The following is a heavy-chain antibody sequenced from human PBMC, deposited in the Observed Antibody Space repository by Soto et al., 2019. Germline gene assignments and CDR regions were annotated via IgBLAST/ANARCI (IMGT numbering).Heavy chain of an antibody. CDR3: AREGGSDSLAPKTNWFDT. D-gene: IGHD6-25*01. Sequence: QVQLVQSGDEVKNPGASVKVSCKPSGYTFTDYHIHWVRQAPGQGLECMGGINANNGGAGSAQQFQGRLTVTRDTSISPVYMELSNLRSDDPAVYFCAREGGSDSLAPKTNWFDTWGHGTRVTVSS. CDR2: INANNGGA. V-gene: IGHV1-2*02. CDR1: GYTFTDYH. J-gene: IGHJ5*01.